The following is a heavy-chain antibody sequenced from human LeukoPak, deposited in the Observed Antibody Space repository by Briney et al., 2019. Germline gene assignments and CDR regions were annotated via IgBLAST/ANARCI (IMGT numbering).Heavy chain of an antibody. Sequence: RGALRLSCAASGFTFSDYYMSWIRQAPGRGLEWVSYISSSGSTIYYADSVKGRFTISRENAKNSLYLQMNSLRAEDTAVYYCARDSHRWLQRGVTFDYWGQGTLVTVSS. CDR2: ISSSGSTI. CDR1: GFTFSDYY. CDR3: ARDSHRWLQRGVTFDY. V-gene: IGHV3-11*01. J-gene: IGHJ4*02. D-gene: IGHD5-24*01.